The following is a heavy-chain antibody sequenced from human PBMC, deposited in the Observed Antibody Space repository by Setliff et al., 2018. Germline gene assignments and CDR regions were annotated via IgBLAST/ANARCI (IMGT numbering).Heavy chain of an antibody. J-gene: IGHJ5*02. Sequence: GESLKISCKDSASAFSNYWIVWVRQMPGKGLEWMGMIYPDDSDTKYHPSFQGQVTISADKSISTAYLQWSSLKASDTAMYYCARALYPSSFIGHNWFDPWGQGTLVTVSS. CDR1: ASAFSNYW. CDR2: IYPDDSDT. V-gene: IGHV5-51*01. D-gene: IGHD2-2*01. CDR3: ARALYPSSFIGHNWFDP.